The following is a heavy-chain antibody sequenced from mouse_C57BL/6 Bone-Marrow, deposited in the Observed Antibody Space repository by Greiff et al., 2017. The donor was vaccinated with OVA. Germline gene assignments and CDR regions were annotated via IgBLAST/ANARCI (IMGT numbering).Heavy chain of an antibody. J-gene: IGHJ4*01. CDR2: IYPRSGNT. CDR3: ARPFHYYGSRGSPYYAMDY. V-gene: IGHV1-81*01. Sequence: QVQLKQSGAELARPGASVKLSCKASGYTFTSYGISWVKQRTGQGLEWIGEIYPRSGNTYYNEKFKGKATLTAEKSSSTAYMELRSLTSDDSAVYFCARPFHYYGSRGSPYYAMDYWGQGTSVTVSS. CDR1: GYTFTSYG. D-gene: IGHD1-1*01.